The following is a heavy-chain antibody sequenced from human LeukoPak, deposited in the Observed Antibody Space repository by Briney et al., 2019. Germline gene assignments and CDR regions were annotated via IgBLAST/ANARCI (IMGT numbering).Heavy chain of an antibody. Sequence: SLRLSCAASGFTFDDYAMHWVRQAPGKGLEWVSGISWNSGSIGYADSVKGRFTISRDNAKNSLYLQMNSLRAEDTALYYCAKEHGYGLRPYYFDYWGQGTLVTVSS. CDR1: GFTFDDYA. CDR3: AKEHGYGLRPYYFDY. V-gene: IGHV3-9*01. J-gene: IGHJ4*02. D-gene: IGHD5-18*01. CDR2: ISWNSGSI.